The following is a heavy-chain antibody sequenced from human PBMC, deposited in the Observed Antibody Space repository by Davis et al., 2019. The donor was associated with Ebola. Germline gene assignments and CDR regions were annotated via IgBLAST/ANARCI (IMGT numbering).Heavy chain of an antibody. CDR2: INPNSGGT. V-gene: IGHV1-2*02. J-gene: IGHJ4*02. Sequence: ASVKVSCKASGYTFTGYYMHWVRQAPGQGLEWMGWINPNSGGTNYAQKFQGRVTMTRNTSISTAYMELRSLRSDDTAVYYCARCIHYDFWSGFYYFDYWGQGTLVTVSS. CDR3: ARCIHYDFWSGFYYFDY. CDR1: GYTFTGYY. D-gene: IGHD3-3*01.